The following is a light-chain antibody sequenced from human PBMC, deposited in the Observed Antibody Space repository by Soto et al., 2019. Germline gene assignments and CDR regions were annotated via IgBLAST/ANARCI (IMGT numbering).Light chain of an antibody. CDR3: CLYAGSSTYV. CDR1: SSDVGSYNH. J-gene: IGLJ1*01. CDR2: EGS. V-gene: IGLV2-23*01. Sequence: QSALTQPASVSGSPGQSITISCTGTSSDVGSYNHVSWYQQHPGKAPKVLIYEGSKRPSGVSNRFSGSKSGNTASLTISGLKAEDEAEYSCCLYAGSSTYVFGTGTKLTVL.